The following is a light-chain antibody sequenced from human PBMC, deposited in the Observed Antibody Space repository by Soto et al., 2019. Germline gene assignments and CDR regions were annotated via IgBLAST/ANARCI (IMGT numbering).Light chain of an antibody. CDR1: SSDIGGYNY. CDR2: EVS. J-gene: IGLJ2*01. CDR3: SSYAGSNNFVV. Sequence: QSALTQPPSASGSPGQSVTISCTGTSSDIGGYNYVSWYQQHPGTAPKLMIYEVSHRPSGVPDRFSGSKSGNTASLTVSGLQAEDEADYYCSSYAGSNNFVVFGGGTKLTVL. V-gene: IGLV2-8*01.